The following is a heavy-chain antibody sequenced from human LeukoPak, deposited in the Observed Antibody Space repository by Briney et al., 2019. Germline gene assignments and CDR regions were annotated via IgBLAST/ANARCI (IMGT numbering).Heavy chain of an antibody. V-gene: IGHV4-38-2*02. CDR1: GYSISNAYY. D-gene: IGHD6-13*01. J-gene: IGHJ4*02. CDR3: AIRFGRLEAGGTPFDS. Sequence: SETLSLTCTVSGYSISNAYYWGWIRQPPGKGLEWIGSLYHSGSTYYNPSLKSRVTTSVDRSKKQFSLKLTSVTAADTALYYCAIRFGRLEAGGTPFDSWGQGTLVTVSS. CDR2: LYHSGST.